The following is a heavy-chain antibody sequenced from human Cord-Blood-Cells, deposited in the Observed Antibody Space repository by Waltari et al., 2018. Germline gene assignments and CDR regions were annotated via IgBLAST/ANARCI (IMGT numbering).Heavy chain of an antibody. CDR3: ARGGIAAAGTDAFDI. CDR1: GYTFTGYY. V-gene: IGHV1-2*04. Sequence: QVQLVQSGAEVKKPGASVKVSCKASGYTFTGYYMHRVRTAPGQGLEWMGWINPNSGGTNYAQKFQGWVTMTRDTSISTAYMELSRLRSDDTAVYYCARGGIAAAGTDAFDIWGQGTMVTVSS. D-gene: IGHD6-13*01. CDR2: INPNSGGT. J-gene: IGHJ3*02.